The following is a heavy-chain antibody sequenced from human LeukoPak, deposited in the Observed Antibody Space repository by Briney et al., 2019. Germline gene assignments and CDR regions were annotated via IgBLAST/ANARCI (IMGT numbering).Heavy chain of an antibody. D-gene: IGHD2-2*01. V-gene: IGHV4-59*01. CDR3: ARDLGDIVVVPAAF. CDR2: IYYSGST. Sequence: PSGTLSLTCTVSGGSISGYHWSWIRQPPGKGLEWIGYIYYSGSTNYNPSLKSRVTISVDTSKNQFSLKLSSVTAADTAVYYCARDLGDIVVVPAAF. CDR1: GGSISGYH. J-gene: IGHJ3*01.